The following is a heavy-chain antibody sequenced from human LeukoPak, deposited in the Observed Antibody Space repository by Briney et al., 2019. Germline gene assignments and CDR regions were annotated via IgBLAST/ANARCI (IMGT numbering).Heavy chain of an antibody. Sequence: ASVKVSCKASGYTFTDYYIHWVRQAPGQGLEWMGRINPNSGVTNYAQKFQGRVTMSRDTSISTAYMEPARLRPVDTSIYYCARDIGGPSGIWGQGTMVTVSS. J-gene: IGHJ3*02. CDR3: ARDIGGPSGI. V-gene: IGHV1-2*06. CDR2: INPNSGVT. D-gene: IGHD1-26*01. CDR1: GYTFTDYY.